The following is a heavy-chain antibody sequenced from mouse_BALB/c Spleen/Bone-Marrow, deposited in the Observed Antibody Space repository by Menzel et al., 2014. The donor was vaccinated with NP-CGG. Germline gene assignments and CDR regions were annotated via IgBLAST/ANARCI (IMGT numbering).Heavy chain of an antibody. CDR1: GYTFTNSW. CDR3: ARHHRYAYYFDY. CDR2: IHPNSGNT. D-gene: IGHD2-14*01. J-gene: IGHJ2*01. Sequence: QVQLQQSGSVLVRPGASVKLSCKASGYTFTNSWIHWAKQRPGQGLEWIGEIHPNSGNTNFNEKFKVKATLTVDTSSSTAYVDLSSLTAEDSAVYYCARHHRYAYYFDYWGQGTTRTASS. V-gene: IGHV1S130*01.